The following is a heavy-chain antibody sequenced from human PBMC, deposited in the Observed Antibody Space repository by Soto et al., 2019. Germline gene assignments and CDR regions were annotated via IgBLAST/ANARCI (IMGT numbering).Heavy chain of an antibody. D-gene: IGHD1-7*01. CDR3: ARDLTDDPVNYPNFYYYHYGMDV. J-gene: IGHJ6*02. Sequence: QVQLQESGPGLVKPSETLSLTCTVSGGSISSYYWSWIRQPAGKGLEWIGRIYTSGSTDYNPSLKSRVTMSVDTSKNQFSLKLSSVTAADTAVYYCARDLTDDPVNYPNFYYYHYGMDVWGQGTTVTVSS. V-gene: IGHV4-4*07. CDR1: GGSISSYY. CDR2: IYTSGST.